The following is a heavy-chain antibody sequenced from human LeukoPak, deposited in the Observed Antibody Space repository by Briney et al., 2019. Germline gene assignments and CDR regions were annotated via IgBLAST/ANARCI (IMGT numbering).Heavy chain of an antibody. CDR3: ARERYRKDGYNYIRY. CDR2: INPNSGGT. Sequence: ASVKLSCKASGYTFTGYYMHWVRQAPGQGLEWMGWINPNSGGTNYAQKFQGRVTMTRDTSINPAYMELSRLTSDDTAVYYCARERYRKDGYNYIRYWGQGTLVTVSS. V-gene: IGHV1-2*02. D-gene: IGHD5-24*01. CDR1: GYTFTGYY. J-gene: IGHJ4*02.